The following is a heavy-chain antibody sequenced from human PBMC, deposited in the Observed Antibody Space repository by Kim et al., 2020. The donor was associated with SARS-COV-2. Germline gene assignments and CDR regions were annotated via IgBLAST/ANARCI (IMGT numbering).Heavy chain of an antibody. CDR1: GFTFSSYW. J-gene: IGHJ3*02. Sequence: GGSLRLSCAASGFTFSSYWMHWVRQAPGKGLVWVSRINSDGSSTSYADSVKGRFTISRDNAKNTLYLQMNSLRAEDTAVYYCAIPLCIFRVCTDKDAFDIWGQGTMVTVSS. D-gene: IGHD3-10*01. V-gene: IGHV3-74*01. CDR2: INSDGSST. CDR3: AIPLCIFRVCTDKDAFDI.